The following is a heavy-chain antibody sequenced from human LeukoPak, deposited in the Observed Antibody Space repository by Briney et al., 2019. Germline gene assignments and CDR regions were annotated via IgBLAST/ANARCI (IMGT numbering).Heavy chain of an antibody. Sequence: SATLSLTCTVSDDSFSSHYWTWIRQPPGKGLEWIGYISYIGSTNYNPSLKSRVTISIDTSKNQFSLKLSSVTAADTAVYYCARDLVTVTKGFDIWGQGTMVSVSS. J-gene: IGHJ3*02. V-gene: IGHV4-59*11. CDR1: DDSFSSHY. CDR3: ARDLVTVTKGFDI. CDR2: ISYIGST. D-gene: IGHD4-17*01.